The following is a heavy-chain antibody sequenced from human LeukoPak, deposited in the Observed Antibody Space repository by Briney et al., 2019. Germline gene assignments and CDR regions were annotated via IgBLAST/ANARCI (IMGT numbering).Heavy chain of an antibody. CDR3: ARVSEELAYCGGDCHPDAFDI. CDR1: GYTFTGYY. J-gene: IGHJ3*02. D-gene: IGHD2-21*02. CDR2: INPNSGGT. V-gene: IGHV1-2*02. Sequence: ASVKVSCKASGYTFTGYYMHWVRQAPGQGLEWMGWINPNSGGTNYAQKFQGRVTMTRDTSISTAYMEPSRLRSDDTAVYYCARVSEELAYCGGDCHPDAFDIWGQGTMVTVSS.